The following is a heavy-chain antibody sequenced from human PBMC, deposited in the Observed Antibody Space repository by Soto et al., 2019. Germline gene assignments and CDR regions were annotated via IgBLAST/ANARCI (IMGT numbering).Heavy chain of an antibody. Sequence: QVQLVQSGAEVKKPGASVKVSCKASGYTFTSYDINWVRQATGQGLEWMGWMNPNSGNTGYAQKFQGKVTMNMNTSISTAYMELSSLRSEDTAVYYCARIPGCLRFGELLDDYWGQWTLVNVSS. V-gene: IGHV1-8*01. CDR2: MNPNSGNT. CDR1: GYTFTSYD. CDR3: ARIPGCLRFGELLDDY. J-gene: IGHJ4*02. D-gene: IGHD3-10*01.